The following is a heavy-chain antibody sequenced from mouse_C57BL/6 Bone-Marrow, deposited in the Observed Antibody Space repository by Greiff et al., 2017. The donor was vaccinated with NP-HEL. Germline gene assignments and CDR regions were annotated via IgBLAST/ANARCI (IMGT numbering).Heavy chain of an antibody. CDR1: GFNIKDDY. D-gene: IGHD2-4*01. V-gene: IGHV14-4*01. CDR2: IDPENGDT. J-gene: IGHJ3*01. Sequence: EVKLQESGAELVRPGASVKLSCTASGFNIKDDYMHWVKQRPEQGLEWIGWIDPENGDTEYASKFQGKATITADTSSNTAYLQLSSLTSEDTAVYYCTSYYDYLPRFAYWGQGTLVTVSA. CDR3: TSYYDYLPRFAY.